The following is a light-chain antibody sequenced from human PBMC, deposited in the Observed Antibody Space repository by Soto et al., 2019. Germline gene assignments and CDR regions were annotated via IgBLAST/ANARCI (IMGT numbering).Light chain of an antibody. CDR3: QQYKNWPPLT. J-gene: IGKJ4*01. CDR2: GAF. V-gene: IGKV3-15*01. CDR1: QSVSYN. Sequence: EMVMTQSPATLSVSPGETATLPCRASQSVSYNLAWYQQKPGQGPRLLIYGAFTRATGIPARFSGSGSGTEFTLTISSLQSEDFAVYYCQQYKNWPPLTFGGGTKVEIK.